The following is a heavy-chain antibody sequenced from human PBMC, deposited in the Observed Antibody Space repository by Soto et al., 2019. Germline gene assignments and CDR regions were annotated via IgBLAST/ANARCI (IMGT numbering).Heavy chain of an antibody. V-gene: IGHV1-18*01. CDR1: GYTFSTYG. J-gene: IGHJ4*02. D-gene: IGHD3-10*01. CDR2: SVADSGNT. Sequence: QVQLVQSGAEVTKPGASVRVSCKTSGYTFSTYGLSWVRQAPGQGLEWMGGSVADSGNTVFAQKAQGRGTVTTYRSTNTANMGRRSLRSDDPALYYCAGVAGYGSGSRHFDNWGQGTLVTVSS. CDR3: AGVAGYGSGSRHFDN.